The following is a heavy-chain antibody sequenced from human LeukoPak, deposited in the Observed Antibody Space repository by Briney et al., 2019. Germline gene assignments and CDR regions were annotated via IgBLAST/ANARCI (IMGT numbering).Heavy chain of an antibody. D-gene: IGHD3-22*01. J-gene: IGHJ4*02. CDR1: GFTVSSNY. CDR2: IYSGGST. Sequence: GGSLRLSCAASGFTVSSNYMSLVRQAPGKGLEWVSVIYSGGSTYYADSVKGRFTISRDNSKNTLYLQMNSLRAEDTAVYYCAREGQDSSGYKHFDYWGQGTLVTVSS. CDR3: AREGQDSSGYKHFDY. V-gene: IGHV3-53*01.